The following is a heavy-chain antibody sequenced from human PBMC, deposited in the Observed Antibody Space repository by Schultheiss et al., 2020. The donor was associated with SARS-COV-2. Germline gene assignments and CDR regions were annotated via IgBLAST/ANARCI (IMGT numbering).Heavy chain of an antibody. Sequence: GGSLRLSCAASGFTFSSYGMHWVRQAPGKGLEWVGRIKSKTDGGTTDYAAPVKGRFTISRDDSKNTLYLQMNSLRAEDTAVYYCARDKLWGYSYQFDYWGQGTLVTVSS. CDR2: IKSKTDGGTT. V-gene: IGHV3-15*01. CDR1: GFTFSSYG. J-gene: IGHJ4*02. CDR3: ARDKLWGYSYQFDY. D-gene: IGHD5-18*01.